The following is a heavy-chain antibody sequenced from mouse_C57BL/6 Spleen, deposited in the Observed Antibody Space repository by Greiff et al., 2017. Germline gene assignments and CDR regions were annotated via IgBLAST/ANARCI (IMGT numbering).Heavy chain of an antibody. J-gene: IGHJ3*01. D-gene: IGHD1-1*01. CDR3: ARSYYGSSSLWFAY. Sequence: VQLQQPGAELVKPGASVKLSCKASGYTFTSYWMHWVKQRPGQGLEWIGMIHPNSGSTNYNEKFKSKATLTVDKSSSTAYMQLSSLTSEDSAVYYCARSYYGSSSLWFAYWGQGTLVTVSA. CDR1: GYTFTSYW. V-gene: IGHV1-64*01. CDR2: IHPNSGST.